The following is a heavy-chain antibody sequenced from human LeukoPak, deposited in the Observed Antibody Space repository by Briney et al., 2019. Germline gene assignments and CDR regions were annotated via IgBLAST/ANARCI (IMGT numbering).Heavy chain of an antibody. Sequence: GGSLRLSCAASGFTFNDYYMSWIRQAPGKGLEWLSYINIGGTNTHYADSVKGRFTISRDNAKESLYLEMNNLRAEDTAVYYCATDGAGFDTWGQGVLVTVSS. V-gene: IGHV3-11*01. CDR3: ATDGAGFDT. CDR1: GFTFNDYY. CDR2: INIGGTNT. J-gene: IGHJ5*02.